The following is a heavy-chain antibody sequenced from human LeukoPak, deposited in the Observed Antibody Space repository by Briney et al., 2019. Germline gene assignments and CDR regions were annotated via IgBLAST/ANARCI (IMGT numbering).Heavy chain of an antibody. CDR3: ARGEDTAMVPFDY. V-gene: IGHV4-34*01. Sequence: SETLSLTCAVYGGSFSGYYWSWIRQPPGKGLEWIGEINHSGSTNYNPSLKSRVTISVDTSKNQFSLKLSSVTAADTAVYYCARGEDTAMVPFDYWGQGTLVTVSS. D-gene: IGHD5-18*01. J-gene: IGHJ4*02. CDR1: GGSFSGYY. CDR2: INHSGST.